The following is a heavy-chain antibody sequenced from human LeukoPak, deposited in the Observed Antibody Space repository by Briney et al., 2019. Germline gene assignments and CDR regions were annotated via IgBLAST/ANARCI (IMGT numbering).Heavy chain of an antibody. CDR3: ARSHCSSTSCYYYYYMDV. CDR1: GGTFSSYA. CDR2: IIPIFGTA. Sequence: GASEKVSCKASGGTFSSYAISWVRQAPGQGLEWMGGIIPIFGTANYAQKFQGRVTITTDESTSTAYMELSSLRSEDTAVYYCARSHCSSTSCYYYYYMDVWGKGTTVTVSS. J-gene: IGHJ6*03. V-gene: IGHV1-69*05. D-gene: IGHD2-2*01.